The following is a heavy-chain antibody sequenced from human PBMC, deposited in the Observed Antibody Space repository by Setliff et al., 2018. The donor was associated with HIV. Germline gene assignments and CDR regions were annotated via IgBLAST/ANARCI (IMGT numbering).Heavy chain of an antibody. D-gene: IGHD3-10*01. CDR1: GYSFTNYA. Sequence: GASVKVSCKASGYSFTNYAMHWVRQAPGQRLEWMGWIFPIFGTSNYAQKFQDRVTIIADESTSTVYMELSSLRSEDTAVYFCARVGGSGSYYNEVYYYYYMDVWGKGTTVTVSS. V-gene: IGHV1-69*13. CDR2: IFPIFGTS. CDR3: ARVGGSGSYYNEVYYYYYMDV. J-gene: IGHJ6*03.